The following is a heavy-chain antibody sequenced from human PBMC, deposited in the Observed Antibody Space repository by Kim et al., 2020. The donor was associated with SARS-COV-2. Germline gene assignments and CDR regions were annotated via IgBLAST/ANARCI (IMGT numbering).Heavy chain of an antibody. CDR2: ISGSGGST. D-gene: IGHD4-17*01. Sequence: GGSLRLSCAASGFTFSSYAMSWVRQAPGKGLEWVSAISGSGGSTYYADSVKGRFTISRDNSKNTLYLQMNSLRAEDTAVYYCAKDSGDYGDYTRYWYFDLWGRGTLVTVSS. CDR3: AKDSGDYGDYTRYWYFDL. J-gene: IGHJ2*01. CDR1: GFTFSSYA. V-gene: IGHV3-23*01.